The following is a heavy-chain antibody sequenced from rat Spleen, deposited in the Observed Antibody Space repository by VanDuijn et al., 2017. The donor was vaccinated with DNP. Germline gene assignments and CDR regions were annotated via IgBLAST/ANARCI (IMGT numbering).Heavy chain of an antibody. D-gene: IGHD1-12*01. J-gene: IGHJ4*01. CDR3: ARHRTIMPYYYSMDA. Sequence: EVQLVESGGGLVQPGRSMKVSCAASGFTFNDYGMAWVRQAPTKGLEWIASINYDGYSTFYRDSVKGRFSLSRDNAKSTLYLQMDSLTSEHTATYYCARHRTIMPYYYSMDAWGQGASVTVSS. V-gene: IGHV5-29*01. CDR1: GFTFNDYG. CDR2: INYDGYST.